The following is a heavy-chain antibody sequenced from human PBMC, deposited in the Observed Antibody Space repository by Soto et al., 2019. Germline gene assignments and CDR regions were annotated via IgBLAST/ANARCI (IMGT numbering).Heavy chain of an antibody. Sequence: PSETLSLTCAVSGGSIISSDWWSWVRQPPGKGLEWIGQISLRGSTNYSPYLRSRVTISLDKSKNQLSLKLSSVTVADTAVYYCARHSSYAKDVWGQGTTVTVSS. V-gene: IGHV4-4*02. CDR1: GGSIISSDW. J-gene: IGHJ6*02. CDR3: ARHSSYAKDV. CDR2: ISLRGST.